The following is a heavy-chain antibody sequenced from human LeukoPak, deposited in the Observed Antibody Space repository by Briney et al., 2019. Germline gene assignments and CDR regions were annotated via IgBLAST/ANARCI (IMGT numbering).Heavy chain of an antibody. J-gene: IGHJ4*02. CDR1: GGSISSHY. CDR3: ARDQNWNYEGGYFDY. CDR2: IYYSGGT. D-gene: IGHD1-7*01. Sequence: SETLSLTCTVSGGSISSHYWSWIRQPPGKGLEWIGYIYYSGGTNYNPSLKSRVTISVDTSKNQFSLKLSSVTAADTAVYYCARDQNWNYEGGYFDYWGQGTLVTVSS. V-gene: IGHV4-59*11.